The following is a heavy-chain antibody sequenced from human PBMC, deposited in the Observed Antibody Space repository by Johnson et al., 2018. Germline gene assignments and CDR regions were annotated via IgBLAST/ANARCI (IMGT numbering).Heavy chain of an antibody. J-gene: IGHJ6*02. CDR3: ARESLMTTVTTGENYYYYYSRDV. D-gene: IGHD4-17*01. CDR1: GFTFSPYN. CDR2: IPSHNYI. Sequence: VQLVESGGGLVKPGGSXRLSCAASGFTFSPYNMNWVRQAPGEGLEWGSLIPSHNYIYYADSVKGRFTISTAKAKNSLYQQMNSLRAEDTAVYYCARESLMTTVTTGENYYYYYSRDVWGQGTTVTVSS. V-gene: IGHV3-21*01.